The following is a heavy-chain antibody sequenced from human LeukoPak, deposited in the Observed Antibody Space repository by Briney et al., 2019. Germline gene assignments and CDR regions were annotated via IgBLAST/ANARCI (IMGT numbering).Heavy chain of an antibody. J-gene: IGHJ6*03. CDR2: IPDSGNT. D-gene: IGHD3-22*01. CDR1: GDSFNNGLY. V-gene: IGHV4-38-2*02. CDR3: ASHPGDDSSGYYYSYYYYMDA. Sequence: SETLSLTCTVSGDSFNNGLYWGWIRQPPGKGLEWIGSIPDSGNTYYNPSLKSRVTISVDTSKKQFSLKLNSVTAADTAVYYCASHPGDDSSGYYYSYYYYMDAWGKGTTVTVSS.